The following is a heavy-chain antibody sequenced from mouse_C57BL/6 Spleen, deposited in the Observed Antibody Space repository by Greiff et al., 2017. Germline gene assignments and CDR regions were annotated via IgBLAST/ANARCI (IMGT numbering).Heavy chain of an antibody. Sequence: QVQLLQSDAELVKPGASVKISCTVSGYTFTDHTIHWMQQRPEQGLEWIGYIYPRDGSTKYTENFKGNATLTADKSPSTAYMQLNSLTSEYSAVYCCARCGYYFDYWGQGTTLTVSS. CDR1: GYTFTDHT. CDR3: ARCGYYFDY. CDR2: IYPRDGST. J-gene: IGHJ2*01. V-gene: IGHV1-78*01.